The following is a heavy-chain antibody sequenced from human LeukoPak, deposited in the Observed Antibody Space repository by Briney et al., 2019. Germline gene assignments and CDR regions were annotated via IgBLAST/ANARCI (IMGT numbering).Heavy chain of an antibody. CDR1: GGTFSSYA. CDR2: IIPIFGTA. D-gene: IGHD1-26*01. V-gene: IGHV1-69*05. J-gene: IGHJ4*02. CDR3: ARAKRDSGGYYRYYFDY. Sequence: GASVKVSCKASGGTFSSYAISWVRQAPGQGLEWMGGIIPIFGTANYAQKFQGRVTITTDESTSTAYMELSSLRSEDTAVYYCARAKRDSGGYYRYYFDYWGQGTLVTVSS.